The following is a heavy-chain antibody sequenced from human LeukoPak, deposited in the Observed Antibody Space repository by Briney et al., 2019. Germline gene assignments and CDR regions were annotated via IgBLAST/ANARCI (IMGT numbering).Heavy chain of an antibody. CDR3: ARIASYYHYYYYMDV. Sequence: SQTLSLTCTVSGGSISSGSYYWSWIRQPPGKGLEWIGSIYYTGRTHYNPTLKSRVTISVDTSKNQFSLKLSSVTAADAAVYYCARIASYYHYYYYMDVWGKGTTVTVSS. CDR1: GGSISSGSYY. J-gene: IGHJ6*03. CDR2: IYYTGRT. V-gene: IGHV4-39*07. D-gene: IGHD2-21*01.